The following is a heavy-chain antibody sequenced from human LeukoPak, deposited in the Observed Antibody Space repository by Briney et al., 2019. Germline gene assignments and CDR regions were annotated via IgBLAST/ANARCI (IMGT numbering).Heavy chain of an antibody. D-gene: IGHD2-2*01. J-gene: IGHJ2*01. V-gene: IGHV4-59*01. Sequence: SETLSLTCTVSGGSISSYYWSWIRQPPGKGLEWIGYIYYSGSTNYNPSLKSRVTLSVDTSKSQFSLKLSSVTAADTAVYYCARSVVPAAMDWYFDLWGRGTLVTVSS. CDR2: IYYSGST. CDR1: GGSISSYY. CDR3: ARSVVPAAMDWYFDL.